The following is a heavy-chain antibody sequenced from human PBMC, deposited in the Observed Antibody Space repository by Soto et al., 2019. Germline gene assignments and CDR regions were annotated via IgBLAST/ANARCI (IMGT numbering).Heavy chain of an antibody. CDR2: ISSSSSYI. CDR3: ARDLGYCSSTSCYDRYYYYGMDV. V-gene: IGHV3-21*01. J-gene: IGHJ6*02. CDR1: GFTFSSYS. D-gene: IGHD2-2*01. Sequence: GGSLRLSCAASGFTFSSYSMNWVRQAPGKGLEWVSSISSSSSYIYYADSVKGRFTISRDNAKNSLYLQMNSLRAEDTAVYYCARDLGYCSSTSCYDRYYYYGMDVWGQGTTVTVS.